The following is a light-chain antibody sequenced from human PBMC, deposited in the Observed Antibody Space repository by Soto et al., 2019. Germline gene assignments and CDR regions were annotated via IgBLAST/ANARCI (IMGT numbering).Light chain of an antibody. CDR1: SNDVGGYNY. CDR2: DVR. V-gene: IGLV2-14*03. Sequence: QSVLTQPASVSGSPGQSITISCTGSSNDVGGYNYVSWYQQYPGKAPKLMIYDVRHRPSGVSNRFSASKSYNTASLTISGLQPEDEADYYCSSYSSTSTLVLFGGGTKLTVL. J-gene: IGLJ2*01. CDR3: SSYSSTSTLVL.